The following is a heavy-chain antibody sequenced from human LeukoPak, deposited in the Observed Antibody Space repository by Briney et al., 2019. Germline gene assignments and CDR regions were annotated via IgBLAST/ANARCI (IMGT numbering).Heavy chain of an antibody. D-gene: IGHD3-22*01. J-gene: IGHJ4*02. CDR1: GYTSTTYW. V-gene: IGHV5-51*01. CDR3: ARQGSSGYHGVFYFDY. CDR2: ISPGDSDA. Sequence: GESLKISCQGSGYTSTTYWIGWVRQMPGKGLKWLGIISPGDSDATYSPSFQGQVTISADKSVSTAYLQWSSLKASDTAMYYCARQGSSGYHGVFYFDYWGQGTLVSVSS.